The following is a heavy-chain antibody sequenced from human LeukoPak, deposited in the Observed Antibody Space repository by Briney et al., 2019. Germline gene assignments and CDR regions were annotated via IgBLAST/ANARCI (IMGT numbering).Heavy chain of an antibody. D-gene: IGHD3-9*01. CDR1: GGSISSGGYS. Sequence: SQTLSLTCAVSGGSISSGGYSWSWIRQPPGKGLEWIGYIYHSGSTYYNPSLKSRVTISVDRSKNQFSLKLSSVTAADTAVYYCARGSDVTLTGYHFDYWGQGTLVTVSS. J-gene: IGHJ4*02. V-gene: IGHV4-30-2*01. CDR3: ARGSDVTLTGYHFDY. CDR2: IYHSGST.